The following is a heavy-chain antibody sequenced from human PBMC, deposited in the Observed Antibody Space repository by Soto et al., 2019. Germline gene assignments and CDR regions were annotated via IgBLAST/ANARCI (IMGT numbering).Heavy chain of an antibody. J-gene: IGHJ5*02. Sequence: SETLSLTCTVSGGSISSYYWSWIRQPPGKGLEWIGSIYYSTTTYYNPSLKSRVTISLDTSKNQFSLRLSSVTAADTALYYCARHILNYDDRSGSRLDPWGQGALVTVSS. CDR3: ARHILNYDDRSGSRLDP. D-gene: IGHD3-22*01. CDR1: GGSISSYY. CDR2: IYYSTTT. V-gene: IGHV4-59*05.